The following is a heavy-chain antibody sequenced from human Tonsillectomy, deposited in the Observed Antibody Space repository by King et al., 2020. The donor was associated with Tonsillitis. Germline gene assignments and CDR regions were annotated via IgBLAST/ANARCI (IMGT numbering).Heavy chain of an antibody. Sequence: VQLVQSGGGVVQPGGSLRLSCGASGFTFSSYAMHWVRQAPGKGLEWVAFISYDGNIKYYADSVKGRFTISRDNSKNTLYVQMNSLKPEDTAVFYCAKEDYSGCPFESWGQETTVTVSS. CDR1: GFTFSSYA. D-gene: IGHD6-19*01. V-gene: IGHV3-30*02. CDR2: ISYDGNIK. CDR3: AKEDYSGCPFES. J-gene: IGHJ4*02.